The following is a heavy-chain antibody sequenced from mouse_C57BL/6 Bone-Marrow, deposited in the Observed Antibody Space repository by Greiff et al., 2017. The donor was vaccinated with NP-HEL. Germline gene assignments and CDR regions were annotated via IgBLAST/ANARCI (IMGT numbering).Heavy chain of an antibody. CDR3: AKNRQNPSYYGNYGDYAMDY. V-gene: IGHV2-4*01. CDR1: GFSLTNYG. CDR2: ICRGGGT. D-gene: IGHD2-10*01. J-gene: IGHJ4*01. Sequence: QVQLQQSGPGLVQPSQCLSISCTVSGFSLTNYGVHWVRQPPGKGLEWLGVICRGGGTAYYAAFISSLSTIKDNSKSHIFFEMNTLKADDTSIYCCAKNRQNPSYYGNYGDYAMDYWGQGTSVTVSS.